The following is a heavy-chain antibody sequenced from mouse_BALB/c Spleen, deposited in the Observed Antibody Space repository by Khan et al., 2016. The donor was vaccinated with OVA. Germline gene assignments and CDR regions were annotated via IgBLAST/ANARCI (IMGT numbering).Heavy chain of an antibody. J-gene: IGHJ2*01. CDR2: IYPGSDNA. Sequence: VELVESGPELVKPGASVKMSCKASGYTFTYYVITWVKQRTGQGLEWIGEIYPGSDNAYYNERFKGKATLTADKSSNTTHMQLSSLTSEDSAVYFCARGDGYYVYVDYWGQGTTLTVSS. D-gene: IGHD2-3*01. V-gene: IGHV1-81*01. CDR3: ARGDGYYVYVDY. CDR1: GYTFTYYV.